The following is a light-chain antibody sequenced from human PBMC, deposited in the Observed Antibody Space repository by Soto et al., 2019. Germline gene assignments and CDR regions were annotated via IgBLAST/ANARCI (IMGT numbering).Light chain of an antibody. CDR2: GAL. CDR1: QSVSGRY. J-gene: IGKJ2*01. CDR3: QQYGSSPT. Sequence: EIVLTQSPGTLSLSPGERATLSCRASQSVSGRYLAWYQQKPGQAPRLLIYGALSRATGIPDRFSGSGSGTDFTLTISRLEPEDFAVYYCQQYGSSPTFGQGTKVDIK. V-gene: IGKV3-20*01.